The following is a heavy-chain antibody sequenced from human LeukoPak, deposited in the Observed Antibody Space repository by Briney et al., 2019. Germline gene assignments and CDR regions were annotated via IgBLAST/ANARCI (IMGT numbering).Heavy chain of an antibody. CDR2: ISNDGSHE. Sequence: GRSLRLSCAASGFTFSTFPMHWVRQAPGKGLQWVAVISNDGSHEYYRHSVKGRFTISRDNSKNTLFLQMNSLTIEDTAVYYCARGAGTMVYYIDVWGKGTTVTVSS. CDR3: ARGAGTMVYYIDV. V-gene: IGHV3-30*10. J-gene: IGHJ6*03. D-gene: IGHD1-7*01. CDR1: GFTFSTFP.